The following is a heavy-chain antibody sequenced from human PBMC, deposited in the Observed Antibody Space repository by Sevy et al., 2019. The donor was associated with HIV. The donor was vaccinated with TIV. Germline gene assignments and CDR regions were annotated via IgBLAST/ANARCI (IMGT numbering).Heavy chain of an antibody. Sequence: GGSLRLPCAASGFTFSSYDMHWVRQATGKGLEWVSAIGTAGDTYYPGSVKGRFTISRENAKNSLYLQMNSLRAGDTAVYYCARGVSYDILTGYYDLNAFDIWGQGTMVTVSS. CDR1: GFTFSSYD. J-gene: IGHJ3*02. D-gene: IGHD3-9*01. V-gene: IGHV3-13*01. CDR3: ARGVSYDILTGYYDLNAFDI. CDR2: IGTAGDT.